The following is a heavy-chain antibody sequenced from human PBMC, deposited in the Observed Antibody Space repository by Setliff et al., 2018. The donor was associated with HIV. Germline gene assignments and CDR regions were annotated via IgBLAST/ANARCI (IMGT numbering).Heavy chain of an antibody. J-gene: IGHJ5*02. V-gene: IGHV1-8*01. CDR3: ARMEYDVRGRAPNWFNP. CDR1: GYSFTTYD. D-gene: IGHD2-8*01. CDR2: VDPNTGNA. Sequence: ASVKVSCKASGYSFTTYDINWARQAPGQGLEWMGWVDPNTGNAGYEQKFQGRVTMTRDTSISTAYMELSSLTSEDTAVYYCARMEYDVRGRAPNWFNPWGPGTLVTVSS.